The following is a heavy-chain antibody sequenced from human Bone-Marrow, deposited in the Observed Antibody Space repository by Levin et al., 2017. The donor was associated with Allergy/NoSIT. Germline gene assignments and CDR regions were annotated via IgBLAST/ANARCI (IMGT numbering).Heavy chain of an antibody. Sequence: KVSCKGSGYSFTSYWIGWVRQMPGKGLEWMGIIYPGDSDTRYSPSFQGQVTISADKSISTAYLQWSSLKASDTAMYYCASTYCSSTSCYSPSNAFDIWGQGTMVTVSS. CDR1: GYSFTSYW. CDR3: ASTYCSSTSCYSPSNAFDI. D-gene: IGHD2-2*01. V-gene: IGHV5-51*01. J-gene: IGHJ3*02. CDR2: IYPGDSDT.